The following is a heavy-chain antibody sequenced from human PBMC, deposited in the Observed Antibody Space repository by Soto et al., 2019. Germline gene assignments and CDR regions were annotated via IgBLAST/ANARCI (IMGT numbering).Heavy chain of an antibody. CDR1: VGTPSGYY. D-gene: IGHD3-3*01. J-gene: IGHJ5*02. CDR3: ARGQRFSDWSDR. Sequence: NPSQTRSLTCTVTVGTPSGYYWTWIRQSAGGGLEWIGRIYSSGSTNYNPSLKSRVTISLDTSMSHFSLRLRSVSAADTAVYYCARGQRFSDWSDRWGHGTLVTVSS. CDR2: IYSSGST. V-gene: IGHV4-4*07.